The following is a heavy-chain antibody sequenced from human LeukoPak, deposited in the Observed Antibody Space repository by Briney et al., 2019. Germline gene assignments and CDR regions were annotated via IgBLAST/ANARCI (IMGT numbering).Heavy chain of an antibody. V-gene: IGHV3-21*01. CDR3: ARDYCSSGSCYDY. CDR1: GFTFSSYS. J-gene: IGHJ4*02. D-gene: IGHD2-15*01. Sequence: GGSLRLSCAASGFTFSSYSMNWVRQAPGKGLEWVSSISSSSSYIYYADSVKGRFTISRDNAKNSLYLQMNSLRAEDTAVYYCARDYCSSGSCYDYWGQGTLVTVSS. CDR2: ISSSSSYI.